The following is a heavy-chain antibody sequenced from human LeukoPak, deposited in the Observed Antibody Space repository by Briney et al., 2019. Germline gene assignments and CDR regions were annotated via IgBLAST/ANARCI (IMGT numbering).Heavy chain of an antibody. J-gene: IGHJ5*02. CDR3: ARCLSGQVGSDWFDP. V-gene: IGHV3-7*01. CDR1: GFTFSSYW. D-gene: IGHD3-10*01. CDR2: IKRDGSEK. Sequence: GGSLRLSCAASGFTFSSYWMSWVRQAPGKGLEWVANIKRDGSEKYYVDSVKGRFTISRDNAKNSLYLQMNSLRAEDTAVYYCARCLSGQVGSDWFDPWGQGTLVTVSS.